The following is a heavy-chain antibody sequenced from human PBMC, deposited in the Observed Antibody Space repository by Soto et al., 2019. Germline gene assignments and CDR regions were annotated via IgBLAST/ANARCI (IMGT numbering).Heavy chain of an antibody. CDR3: VKDQRMYYHGSGSDS. CDR2: ISYDGVNK. J-gene: IGHJ4*02. D-gene: IGHD3-10*01. Sequence: QVELVESGGGVVQPGRSLKLSCAASGVTPGRYGMHWVRQAPGKGLEWLAVISYDGVNKYYAYSVKGRFTISRDNSRHTLYLQMVNLRAEDTAVYYCVKDQRMYYHGSGSDSWGQGTLVTVSS. V-gene: IGHV3-30*18. CDR1: GVTPGRYG.